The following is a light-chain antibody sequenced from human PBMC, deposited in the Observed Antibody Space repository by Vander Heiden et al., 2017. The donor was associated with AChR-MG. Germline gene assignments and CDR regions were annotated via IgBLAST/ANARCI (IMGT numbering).Light chain of an antibody. CDR2: EVT. Sequence: QSALTQPPSASRSPGQSVTISCTGTSSDVGGYTYVSWSQQPPGKAPKLIIYEVTKRPSGVPNRFSGSKSGNTASLTVSGLQSDDEAAYYCSSYAGSNMIFGGGTNVTVI. V-gene: IGLV2-8*02. J-gene: IGLJ1*01. CDR3: SSYAGSNMI. CDR1: SSDVGGYTY.